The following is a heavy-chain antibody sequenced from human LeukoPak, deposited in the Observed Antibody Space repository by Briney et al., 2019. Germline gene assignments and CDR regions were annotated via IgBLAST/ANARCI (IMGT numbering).Heavy chain of an antibody. CDR1: GYTFISYG. V-gene: IGHV1-69*05. J-gene: IGHJ4*02. CDR3: ASLDGSRADY. CDR2: IIPIFGTA. D-gene: IGHD5-24*01. Sequence: GASVKVSCKASGYTFISYGISWVRQAPGQGLEWMGGIIPIFGTANYAQKFQGRVTITTDESTSTAYMELSSLRSEDTAVYYCASLDGSRADYWGQGTLVTVSS.